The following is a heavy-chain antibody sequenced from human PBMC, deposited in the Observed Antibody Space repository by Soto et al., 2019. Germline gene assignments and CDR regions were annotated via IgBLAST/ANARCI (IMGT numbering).Heavy chain of an antibody. Sequence: PGGSLRLSCAASGFTFSSYAMSWVRQAPGKGLEWVSAISGSGGSTYYADSVKGRFTISRDNSKNTLYLQMNRLRAEDTAVYYCARVVVGKYKYYFDYWGQGTLVTVSS. J-gene: IGHJ4*02. V-gene: IGHV3-23*01. D-gene: IGHD2-15*01. CDR2: ISGSGGST. CDR1: GFTFSSYA. CDR3: ARVVVGKYKYYFDY.